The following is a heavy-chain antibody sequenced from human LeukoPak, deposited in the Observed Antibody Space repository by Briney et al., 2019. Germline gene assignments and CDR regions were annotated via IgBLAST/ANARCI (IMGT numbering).Heavy chain of an antibody. J-gene: IGHJ6*02. V-gene: IGHV3-53*01. D-gene: IGHD6-19*01. CDR1: GFTVSSNY. CDR2: IYSGGST. CDR3: ARARREAVAGTTRYYYYYGMDV. Sequence: GGSLRLSCAASGFTVSSNYMSWVRQAPGKGLEWVSVIYSGGSTYYADSVKGRFTISRDNSKNTLYLQMNSLRAEDTAVYYCARARREAVAGTTRYYYYYGMDVWGQGTTVTVSS.